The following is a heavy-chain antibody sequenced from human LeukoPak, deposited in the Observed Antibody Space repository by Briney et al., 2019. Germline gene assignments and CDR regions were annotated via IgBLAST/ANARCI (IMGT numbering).Heavy chain of an antibody. D-gene: IGHD3-22*01. V-gene: IGHV3-48*03. J-gene: IGHJ4*02. CDR1: GFTFSSYE. CDR2: ISISGSTI. Sequence: GGSLRLSCAASGFTFSSYEMNWVRQAPGKGLEWVSYISISGSTIYYADSVKGRFTISRDNAKNSLYLQMNSLRAEDTAVYYCAKTTMIVPFFDYWGQGTLVTVSS. CDR3: AKTTMIVPFFDY.